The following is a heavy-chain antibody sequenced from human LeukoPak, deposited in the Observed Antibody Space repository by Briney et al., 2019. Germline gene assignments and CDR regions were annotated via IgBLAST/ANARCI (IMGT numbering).Heavy chain of an antibody. CDR2: ISYDGTNK. CDR1: GFTFRGYA. CDR3: ARDPDYGDYPYYFDY. V-gene: IGHV3-30*04. Sequence: SLRLSFAASGFTFRGYAMHWVRQSPGLRLRAVPVISYDGTNKYYAGSVKGRFTISRYNSKNTLYLQMNSLRAEDTAVYYCARDPDYGDYPYYFDYWGQGTLVTVSS. J-gene: IGHJ4*02. D-gene: IGHD4-17*01.